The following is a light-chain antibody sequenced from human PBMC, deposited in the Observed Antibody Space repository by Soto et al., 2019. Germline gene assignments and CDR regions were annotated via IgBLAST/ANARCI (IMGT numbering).Light chain of an antibody. J-gene: IGLJ1*01. CDR3: TSYTSSSTRV. CDR1: SSNIGAGYD. CDR2: GNN. V-gene: IGLV1-40*01. Sequence: QSVLAQPPSVSGAPGQKVTISCTGSSSNIGAGYDLHWYQQLPGTAPKLLLYGNNNRPSGVPDRFSGSKSGTSASLAITGLQAEDEADYYCTSYTSSSTRVFGTGTKVTVL.